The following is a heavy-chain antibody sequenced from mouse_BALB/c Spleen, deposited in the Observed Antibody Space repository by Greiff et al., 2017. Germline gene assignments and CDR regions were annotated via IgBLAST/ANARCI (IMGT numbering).Heavy chain of an antibody. CDR2: ISYDGSN. CDR1: GYSITSGYY. D-gene: IGHD2-14*01. V-gene: IGHV3-6*02. Sequence: DVKLVESGPGLVKPSQSLSLTCSVTGYSITSGYYWNWIRQFPGNKLEWMGYISYDGSNNYNPSLKNRISITRDTSKNQFFLKLNSVTTEDTATYYCARRGDRYDGDYYAMDYWGQGTSVTVSS. J-gene: IGHJ4*01. CDR3: ARRGDRYDGDYYAMDY.